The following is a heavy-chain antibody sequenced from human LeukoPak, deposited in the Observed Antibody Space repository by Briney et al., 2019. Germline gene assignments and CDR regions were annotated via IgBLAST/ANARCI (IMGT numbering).Heavy chain of an antibody. J-gene: IGHJ3*02. CDR1: GGSISSSSYY. CDR2: IYYSGST. CDR3: ARQRGYYDSSGYAIDAFDI. V-gene: IGHV4-39*01. Sequence: PSETLSLTCTVSGGSISSSSYYWGWIRQPPGKGLEWIGRIYYSGSTYYNPSLKSRVTISVDTSKNQFSLKLSSVTAADTAVYYCARQRGYYDSSGYAIDAFDIWGQGTMVTVSS. D-gene: IGHD3-22*01.